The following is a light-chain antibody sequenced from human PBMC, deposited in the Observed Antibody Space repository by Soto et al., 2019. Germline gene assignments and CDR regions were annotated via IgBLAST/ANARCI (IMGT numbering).Light chain of an antibody. Sequence: DIQMTQSPSSLSASVGDRVTITCQASQDISNYLNWYQQKPGKAPKLLIYDASNLETGVQSRFSGSGSGTNFTFTISSLQPEDIATYYCQQYDNLPFTFGGGTKVEIK. CDR1: QDISNY. J-gene: IGKJ4*01. CDR2: DAS. CDR3: QQYDNLPFT. V-gene: IGKV1-33*01.